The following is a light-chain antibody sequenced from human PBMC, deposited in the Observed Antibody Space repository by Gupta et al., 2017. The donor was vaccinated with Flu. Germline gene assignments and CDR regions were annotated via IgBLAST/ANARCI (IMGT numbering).Light chain of an antibody. CDR3: QQDDSTPWT. V-gene: IGKV4-1*01. CDR2: WAS. Sequence: SLGGRATINCKSSQNGLNNYNNKNYLDWYQQKPGQPPKLLISWASTRESGVPDRFSGRGSGTDFTLTISSLQAEDVAVYYCQQDDSTPWTFGQGTSVEIK. CDR1: QNGLNNYNNKNY. J-gene: IGKJ1*01.